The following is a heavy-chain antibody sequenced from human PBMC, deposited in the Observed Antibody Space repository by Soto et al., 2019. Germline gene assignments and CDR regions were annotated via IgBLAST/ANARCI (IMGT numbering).Heavy chain of an antibody. CDR3: ARVADAVGSESAFEI. CDR2: IIPIFDIP. J-gene: IGHJ3*02. V-gene: IGHV1-69*02. D-gene: IGHD6-19*01. CDR1: GDTFSTYS. Sequence: QVQLVQSGAEVKKPGSSLRVSCQVSGDTFSTYSITWVRQAPGQGLEWMGRIIPIFDIPDYAQKFQGRVTITADRSTNTAYMELKSLTFDDTAVYYCARVADAVGSESAFEIWGQGTLVTVSS.